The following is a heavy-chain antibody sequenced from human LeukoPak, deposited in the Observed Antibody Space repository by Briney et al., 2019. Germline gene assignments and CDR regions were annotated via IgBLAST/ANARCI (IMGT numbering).Heavy chain of an antibody. Sequence: GGSLRLSCADSGLTFGRYWMHWVRQAPGKGLVWVSHITTDGSGTSYADSVKGRFTISRDNAKNTLYLQMNSLRAEDTAVYYCARGAIAGANFGYWGQGTLVAVPS. CDR2: ITTDGSGT. J-gene: IGHJ4*02. CDR3: ARGAIAGANFGY. CDR1: GLTFGRYW. D-gene: IGHD1-26*01. V-gene: IGHV3-74*01.